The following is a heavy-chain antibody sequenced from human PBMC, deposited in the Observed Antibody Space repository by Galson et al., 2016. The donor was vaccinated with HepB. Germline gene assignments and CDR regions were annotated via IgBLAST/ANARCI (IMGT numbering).Heavy chain of an antibody. Sequence: SLRLSCAASGFNFSIYWTTWVRQAPGKGLEWVANIKQDGSAKYFVDSVKGRFTASRDNAKNSLYLHMSSLRAEDSAVYYCVRARGFDYWGLGALVTVSS. J-gene: IGHJ4*02. CDR1: GFNFSIYW. CDR2: IKQDGSAK. V-gene: IGHV3-7*03. CDR3: VRARGFDY.